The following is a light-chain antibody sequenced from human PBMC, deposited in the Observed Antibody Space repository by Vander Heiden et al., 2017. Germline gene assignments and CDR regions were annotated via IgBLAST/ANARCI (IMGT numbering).Light chain of an antibody. Sequence: SYELTQPPSVSVSPGQTASITCSGDKLGDKYVGWCQQHPGQSPLLVIYQDNKRPSGIPERFSGSNSGNTATLTISGTQAMDEADDYCQAWDSTTVVFGGGTKLTVL. V-gene: IGLV3-1*01. J-gene: IGLJ2*01. CDR1: KLGDKY. CDR2: QDN. CDR3: QAWDSTTVV.